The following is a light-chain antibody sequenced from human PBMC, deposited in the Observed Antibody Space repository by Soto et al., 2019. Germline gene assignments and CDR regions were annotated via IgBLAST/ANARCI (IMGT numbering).Light chain of an antibody. CDR2: WAS. V-gene: IGKV4-1*01. CDR1: QSILYSSNDKNY. Sequence: DIVMTQSPDSLAVSLGERATINCKSSQSILYSSNDKNYLAWYQQKPGQPPKVLIYWASNRESGVPDRFGGSGSGKHFTLHLSSLQADYAAVYYCLQYYSTPPTFGQGTKLEIK. J-gene: IGKJ2*01. CDR3: LQYYSTPPT.